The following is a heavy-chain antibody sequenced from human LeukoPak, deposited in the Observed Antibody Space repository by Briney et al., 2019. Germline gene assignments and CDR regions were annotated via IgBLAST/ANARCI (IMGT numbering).Heavy chain of an antibody. J-gene: IGHJ4*02. Sequence: SVKVSCKASGYTFTGYYMHWVRQAPGQGLEWMGGIIPIFGTANYAQKFQGRVTITADESTSTAYMELSSLRSEDTAVYYCARDRRGGYYLWLDYWGQGTLVTVSS. CDR1: GYTFTGYY. CDR3: ARDRRGGYYLWLDY. D-gene: IGHD3-22*01. CDR2: IIPIFGTA. V-gene: IGHV1-69*13.